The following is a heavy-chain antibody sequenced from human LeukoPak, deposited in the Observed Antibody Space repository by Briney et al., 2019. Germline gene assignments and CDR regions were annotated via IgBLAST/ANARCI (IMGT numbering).Heavy chain of an antibody. V-gene: IGHV4-38-2*02. J-gene: IGHJ5*02. D-gene: IGHD4-23*01. CDR2: IYHSGST. Sequence: SETVSLTCTVSGYSIGSGYYWGWLRQPPGKGLEWIGSIYHSGSTYYNPSLKSRVTISVDTSKNQFSLKLSSVTAADTAVYYCARDGSGGNWGWFDPWGQGTLVTVSS. CDR1: GYSIGSGYY. CDR3: ARDGSGGNWGWFDP.